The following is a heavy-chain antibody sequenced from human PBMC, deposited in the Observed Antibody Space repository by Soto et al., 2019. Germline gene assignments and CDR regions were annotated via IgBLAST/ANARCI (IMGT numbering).Heavy chain of an antibody. CDR3: ARDIYNSDLGY. J-gene: IGHJ4*02. CDR1: GGPISNYY. V-gene: IGHV4-59*01. D-gene: IGHD1-1*01. Sequence: SETLSLSCTVSGGPISNYYWSWIRQPPGKGPEWIGYIYYSGSTKYNPSLKSRVSMSVDTSKNQFFLNLRPVSAADTAVYYCARDIYNSDLGYWGQGALVTVSS. CDR2: IYYSGST.